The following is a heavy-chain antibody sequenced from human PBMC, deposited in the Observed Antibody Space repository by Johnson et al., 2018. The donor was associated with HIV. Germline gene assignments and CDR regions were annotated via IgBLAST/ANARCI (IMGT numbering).Heavy chain of an antibody. V-gene: IGHV3-66*01. D-gene: IGHD1-26*01. J-gene: IGHJ3*02. CDR1: GFTVSNNY. CDR2: IYSGGST. Sequence: VQLVESGGGLVKPGGSLRLSCAASGFTVSNNYMSWVRQAPGKGLEWVSVIYSGGSTDYADSVKGRFTISSDNSKNTLDLQRTSLGAEDTAVYYCAKDLFTVREDDAFDIWGQGTMVTVSS. CDR3: AKDLFTVREDDAFDI.